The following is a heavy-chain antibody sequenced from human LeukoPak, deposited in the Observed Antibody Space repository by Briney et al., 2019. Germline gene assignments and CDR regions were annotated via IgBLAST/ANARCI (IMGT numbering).Heavy chain of an antibody. CDR3: AGVKESAFDI. CDR2: IYYSGST. Sequence: SQTLSLTCTVSGDSISSGNSYWSWIRQPPGKGLEWIGYIYYSGSTHYNPSLKSRVTISVDTSKNQFSLKLSSVTAADTAVYYCAGVKESAFDIWGQGTMVTVSS. CDR1: GDSISSGNSY. V-gene: IGHV4-30-4*01. D-gene: IGHD3-22*01. J-gene: IGHJ3*02.